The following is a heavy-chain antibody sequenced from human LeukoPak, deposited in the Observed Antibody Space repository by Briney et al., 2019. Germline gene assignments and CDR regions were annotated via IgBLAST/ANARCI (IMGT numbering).Heavy chain of an antibody. V-gene: IGHV3-20*04. J-gene: IGHJ3*02. Sequence: GGSLRLSCAASGFTFDDYGMSWVRQAPGKGLEWVSGINWNGGSTGYADSVKGRFTISRDNAKNSLYLQMNSLRAEDTALYYCARGVLYGDYVSADAFDIWGQGTMVTVSS. CDR2: INWNGGST. D-gene: IGHD4-17*01. CDR3: ARGVLYGDYVSADAFDI. CDR1: GFTFDDYG.